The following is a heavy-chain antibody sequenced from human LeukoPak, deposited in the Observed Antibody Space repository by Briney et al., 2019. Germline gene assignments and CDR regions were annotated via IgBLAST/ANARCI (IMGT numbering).Heavy chain of an antibody. Sequence: GGSLRLSCAASGFTFSFYDMHWVRQGPGKGLEWVSGITTAPETYYPASVKGRFTISRENAKNLLFLQMNSLRVGDTAVYYCARLTGGIDAFDIWGQGTMVTVSS. J-gene: IGHJ3*02. V-gene: IGHV3-13*01. CDR2: ITTAPET. CDR3: ARLTGGIDAFDI. CDR1: GFTFSFYD. D-gene: IGHD1-26*01.